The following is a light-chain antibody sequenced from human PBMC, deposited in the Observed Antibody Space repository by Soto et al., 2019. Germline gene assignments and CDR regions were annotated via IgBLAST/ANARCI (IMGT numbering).Light chain of an antibody. CDR1: GSDVGGYNY. CDR2: DVT. CDR3: SSYTSRTTVI. J-gene: IGLJ2*01. Sequence: QSALTQPASVSGSPGQSIAISCTGSGSDVGGYNYVSWYQQHSGKAPKLIIYDVTKRPSGVSDRFSGSKSGDTASLTISGLQAEDEADYYCSSYTSRTTVIFGGGTKLTVL. V-gene: IGLV2-14*01.